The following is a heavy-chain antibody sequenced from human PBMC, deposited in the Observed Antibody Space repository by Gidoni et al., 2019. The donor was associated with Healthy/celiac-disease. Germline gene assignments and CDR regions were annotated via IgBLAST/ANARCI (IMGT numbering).Heavy chain of an antibody. CDR3: ARFYDSSGINAFDI. V-gene: IGHV4-39*01. CDR1: GGPISSSSYD. J-gene: IGHJ3*02. CDR2: IYYSGST. Sequence: QLQLQESGPGLVKPSETLSLTCTVSGGPISSSSYDWGWIRQPPGKGLEWIGSIYYSGSTYYNPSLKSRVTISVDTSKNQFSLKLSSVTAADTAVYYCARFYDSSGINAFDIWGQGTMVTVSS. D-gene: IGHD3-22*01.